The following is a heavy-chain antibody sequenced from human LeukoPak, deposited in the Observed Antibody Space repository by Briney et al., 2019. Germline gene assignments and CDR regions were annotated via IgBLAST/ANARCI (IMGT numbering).Heavy chain of an antibody. CDR3: ARAIWYGSGTTAFDY. D-gene: IGHD3-10*01. Sequence: NPSGTLSLTCTVSGGSISSYYWSWIRQPAGKGLEWIGRIYNSGSTNYNTNYNPSLSSRVTMSVDTSKNQFSLKLNSVTAADTAVYFCARAIWYGSGTTAFDYWGQGTLVTVSS. CDR2: IYNSGST. CDR1: GGSISSYY. V-gene: IGHV4-4*07. J-gene: IGHJ4*02.